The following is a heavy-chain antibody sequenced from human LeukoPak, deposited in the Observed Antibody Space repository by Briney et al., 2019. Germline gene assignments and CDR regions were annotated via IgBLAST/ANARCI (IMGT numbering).Heavy chain of an antibody. V-gene: IGHV1-69*06. CDR2: ITPIFGTA. D-gene: IGHD3-10*01. J-gene: IGHJ3*02. CDR1: GGTFSSYA. CDR3: ARDSGGSGSYFGGNDAFDI. Sequence: SVKVSCKASGGTFSSYAISWVRQAPGQGLEWMGGITPIFGTANYAQKFQGRVTITADKSTSTAYMELSSLRSEDTAVYYCARDSGGSGSYFGGNDAFDIWGQGTMVTVSS.